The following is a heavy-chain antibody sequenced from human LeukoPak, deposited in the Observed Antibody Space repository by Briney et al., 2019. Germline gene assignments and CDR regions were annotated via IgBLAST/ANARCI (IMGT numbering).Heavy chain of an antibody. J-gene: IGHJ4*02. D-gene: IGHD6-19*01. CDR2: ISDSGGAT. CDR1: GFTFSSYA. V-gene: IGHV3-23*01. CDR3: ATRSGWYYFDH. Sequence: PGGSLRLSCAASGFTFSSYAMCWVRQAPGKGLEWVSGISDSGGATYYADSVQGRFTISRDNSKNTLYLQMNSLRAEDTAIYYCATRSGWYYFDHWGQGILVTVSS.